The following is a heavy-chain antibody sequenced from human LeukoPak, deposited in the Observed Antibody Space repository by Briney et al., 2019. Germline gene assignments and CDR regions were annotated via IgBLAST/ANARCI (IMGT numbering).Heavy chain of an antibody. CDR2: INPSGGST. CDR1: GYTFTLYY. V-gene: IGHV1-46*01. D-gene: IGHD4-23*01. J-gene: IGHJ4*02. CDR3: ARDYGGNPSLFDY. Sequence: EASVKVSCKASGYTFTLYYMHWVRHARGQGLEWMGIINPSGGSTTYAQKFQGRVTMTRDTSTSTVYMELSSLRSEDTAVYYCARDYGGNPSLFDYWGQGTLVTVSS.